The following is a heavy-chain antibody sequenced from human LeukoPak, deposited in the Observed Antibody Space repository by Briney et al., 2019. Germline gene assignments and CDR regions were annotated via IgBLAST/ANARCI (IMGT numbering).Heavy chain of an antibody. CDR2: IYSGGST. CDR1: GFTVSSNY. CDR3: ARVKGQLGPHFDY. Sequence: PGGSLRLSCAASGFTVSSNYMSWVRQAPGKGLEWVSVIYSGGSTYYADSVKGRFTISRDNSKNTLYLQVNSLRAEDTAVYYCARVKGQLGPHFDYWGQGTLVTVSS. D-gene: IGHD6-6*01. J-gene: IGHJ4*02. V-gene: IGHV3-66*02.